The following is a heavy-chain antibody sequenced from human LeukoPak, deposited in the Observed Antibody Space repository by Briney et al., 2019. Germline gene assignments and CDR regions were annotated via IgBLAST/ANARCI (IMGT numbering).Heavy chain of an antibody. D-gene: IGHD4-17*01. CDR3: ARGHTVTKEFDY. Sequence: SETLSLTCAVYGGSFSGYYWSWIRQPPGKGLEWIGEINHSGSTNYIPSLKSRVTISVDTSKNQFSLKLSSVTAADTAVYYCARGHTVTKEFDYWGQGTLVTVSS. J-gene: IGHJ4*02. V-gene: IGHV4-34*01. CDR1: GGSFSGYY. CDR2: INHSGST.